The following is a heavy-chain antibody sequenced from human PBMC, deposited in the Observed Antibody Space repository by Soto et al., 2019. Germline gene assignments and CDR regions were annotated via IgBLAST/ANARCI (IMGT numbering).Heavy chain of an antibody. Sequence: QVQLVQSGAEVKKPGASVKVSCKASGYTFTSYDINWVRQATGQGLEWMGWMNPNSGNTGYAQKFQGRVTMTRNTSISTAYMELSSLRSEDTAMYYCARGNGACNYDYIWGSYRYYMDVWGKGTTVTVSS. V-gene: IGHV1-8*01. CDR1: GYTFTSYD. J-gene: IGHJ6*03. CDR2: MNPNSGNT. CDR3: ARGNGACNYDYIWGSYRYYMDV. D-gene: IGHD3-16*02.